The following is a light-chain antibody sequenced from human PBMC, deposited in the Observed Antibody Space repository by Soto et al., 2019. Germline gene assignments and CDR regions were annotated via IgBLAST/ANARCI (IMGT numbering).Light chain of an antibody. J-gene: IGLJ1*01. CDR1: HSDVGSYNL. V-gene: IGLV2-23*02. CDR2: EVS. CDR3: CSYAGSTTQTYV. Sequence: QSVLTQPASESGSPGQSITISCTGTHSDVGSYNLVSWYQQHPGKAPKVIIYEVSERPSGVSDRFSGSKSGNTASLMISGLQAEDEADYYCCSYAGSTTQTYVFGSGTKVTVL.